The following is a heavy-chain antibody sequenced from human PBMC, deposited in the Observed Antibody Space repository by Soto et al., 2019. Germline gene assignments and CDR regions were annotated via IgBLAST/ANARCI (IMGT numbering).Heavy chain of an antibody. V-gene: IGHV4-34*01. J-gene: IGHJ5*02. CDR1: GGSFSGYY. CDR3: ARERVGPSKNWFDP. Sequence: QVQLQQWGAGLLKPSETLSLTCAVYGGSFSGYYWSWIRQPPGKGLEWIGEINHSGSTNYNPSLKSRVTISVDTSKNQFSLKLSSVTAADTAVYYCARERVGPSKNWFDPRGQGTLVTVSS. D-gene: IGHD1-26*01. CDR2: INHSGST.